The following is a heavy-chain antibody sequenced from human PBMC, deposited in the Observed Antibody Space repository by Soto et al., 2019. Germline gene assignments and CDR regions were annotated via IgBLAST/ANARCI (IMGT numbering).Heavy chain of an antibody. CDR2: IYYSGNT. CDR1: DGSLTEYH. Sequence: SETLSLTCVVYDGSLTEYHWGWVRQNPRRGLEWIGNIYYSGNTYYNPSLKSRLTISVDTSKNQFSLNLSSVTAADTAVYYCARGLAPTIFGTVPTPNWFDPWGQGTLVTVSS. D-gene: IGHD3-3*01. V-gene: IGHV4-31*11. J-gene: IGHJ5*02. CDR3: ARGLAPTIFGTVPTPNWFDP.